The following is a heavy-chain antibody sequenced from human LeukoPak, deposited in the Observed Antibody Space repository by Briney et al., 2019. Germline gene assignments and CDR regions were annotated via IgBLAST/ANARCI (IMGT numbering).Heavy chain of an antibody. CDR3: AKDDSSSWLFDY. Sequence: GGSLRLSCAASGFTFRSYGMHWVRQAPGKGLEWVALISFDGSSENYADSVKGRFTISRDNSKNTLYLQMNSLRAEDTAVYYCAKDDSSSWLFDYWGQGTLVTVSS. D-gene: IGHD6-13*01. V-gene: IGHV3-30*18. CDR2: ISFDGSSE. CDR1: GFTFRSYG. J-gene: IGHJ4*02.